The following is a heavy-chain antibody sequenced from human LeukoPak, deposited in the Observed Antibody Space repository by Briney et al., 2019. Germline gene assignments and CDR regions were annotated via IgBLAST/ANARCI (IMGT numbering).Heavy chain of an antibody. CDR1: GGSISSSSYY. CDR3: ARHRRITMVYYFDY. V-gene: IGHV4-39*01. CDR2: IYYSGST. Sequence: SETLSLTCTVSGGSISSSSYYWGWIRQPPGKGLEWIGSIYYSGSTYYNPSLKCRVTISVDTSKNQFSLKLSSVTAADTAVYYCARHRRITMVYYFDYWGQGTLVTVSS. D-gene: IGHD3-10*01. J-gene: IGHJ4*02.